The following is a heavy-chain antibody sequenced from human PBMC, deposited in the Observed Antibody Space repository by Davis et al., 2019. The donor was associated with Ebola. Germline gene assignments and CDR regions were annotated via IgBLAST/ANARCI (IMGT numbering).Heavy chain of an antibody. CDR1: GYTFTSYG. D-gene: IGHD2-21*02. CDR3: ARDKTVDAFDI. CDR2: ISAYNGNT. V-gene: IGHV1-18*01. Sequence: GESLKISCKGSGYTFTSYGISWVRQAPGQGLEWMGWISAYNGNTNYAQKLQGRVTMTTDTSTSTAYMELRSLRSDDTAVYYCARDKTVDAFDIWGQGTMVTVSS. J-gene: IGHJ3*02.